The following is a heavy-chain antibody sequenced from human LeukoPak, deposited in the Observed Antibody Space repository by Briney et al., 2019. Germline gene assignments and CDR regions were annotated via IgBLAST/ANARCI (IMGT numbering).Heavy chain of an antibody. CDR3: ASDSISMNAFDA. Sequence: SETLSLTCTVSGSSFATHYWSWIRQPPGKGLEWIGYISYIGSTNYNPSLKSRVTISIDTSKNEVSLMLTSVTAADTAIYYRASDSISMNAFDAWGQGTMVTVSS. J-gene: IGHJ3*01. V-gene: IGHV4-59*11. D-gene: IGHD3-22*01. CDR1: GSSFATHY. CDR2: ISYIGST.